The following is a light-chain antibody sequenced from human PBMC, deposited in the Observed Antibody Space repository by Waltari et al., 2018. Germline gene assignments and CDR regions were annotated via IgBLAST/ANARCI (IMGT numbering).Light chain of an antibody. Sequence: DIQMTQSPSTLSASVGDRVTITCRASQGVSAWLAWYQQKPGKAPKLLIYKASTLESGVPSRFSGSGSGTEFTLTINSLQPDDFATYYCQQYNSYTFGQGTKLESK. CDR1: QGVSAW. J-gene: IGKJ2*01. CDR2: KAS. V-gene: IGKV1-5*03. CDR3: QQYNSYT.